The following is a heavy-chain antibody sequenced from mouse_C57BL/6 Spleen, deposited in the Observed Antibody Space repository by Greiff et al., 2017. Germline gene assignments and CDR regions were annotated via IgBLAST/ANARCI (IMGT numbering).Heavy chain of an antibody. CDR2: INPGSGGT. Sequence: VQLQQSGAELVRPGTSVKVSCKASGYAFTNYLIEWVKQRPGQGLEWIGVINPGSGGTNYNEKFKGKATLTADKSSSTAYMQLSSLTSEDSAVSICAKALTGMYYFEYWGQGTTLTVSS. V-gene: IGHV1-54*01. D-gene: IGHD4-1*01. CDR1: GYAFTNYL. J-gene: IGHJ2*01. CDR3: AKALTGMYYFEY.